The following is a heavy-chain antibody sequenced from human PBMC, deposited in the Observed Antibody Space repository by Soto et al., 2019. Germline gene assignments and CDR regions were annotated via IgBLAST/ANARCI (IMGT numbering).Heavy chain of an antibody. CDR3: ARGSGGYYGSGTWFDH. V-gene: IGHV4-59*01. Sequence: GSLRLSCTASEITLNIYWMHWIRQAPGKGLVWIGYIYYTGNPDYNPSLESRVTISKDTSRNQFSLKLSSVTAADTAVYYCARGSGGYYGSGTWFDHWGQGTLVTVS. CDR2: IYYTGNP. D-gene: IGHD3-10*01. J-gene: IGHJ5*02. CDR1: EITLNIYW.